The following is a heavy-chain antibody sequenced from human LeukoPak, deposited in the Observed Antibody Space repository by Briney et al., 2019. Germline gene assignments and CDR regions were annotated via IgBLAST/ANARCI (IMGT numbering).Heavy chain of an antibody. V-gene: IGHV1-24*01. CDR1: GYTLTELS. Sequence: ASVKVSCKVSGYTLTELSMHWVRQAPGQGLEWMGGFDPEDGETIYAQKFQGRVTMTEDTSTDTAYMELSSLRSEDTAVYYCATDVESHGGAFDIWGQGTMVTVSS. CDR2: FDPEDGET. D-gene: IGHD3-3*01. CDR3: ATDVESHGGAFDI. J-gene: IGHJ3*02.